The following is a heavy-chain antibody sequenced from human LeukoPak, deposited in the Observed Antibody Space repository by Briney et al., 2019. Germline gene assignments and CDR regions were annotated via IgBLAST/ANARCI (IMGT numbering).Heavy chain of an antibody. CDR3: ARDRDSSGWYECFDF. CDR1: GFTFSSSA. V-gene: IGHV3-30*04. J-gene: IGHJ4*02. CDR2: ISYDGTNK. D-gene: IGHD6-19*01. Sequence: PGRSLTLSCAASGFTFSSSAMRWVRQAPDKGLEWVAVISYDGTNKYYADSVKGRFTISRDNSKNTLYLQMNSLRADDTAVYYCARDRDSSGWYECFDFWGQGTLVTVSS.